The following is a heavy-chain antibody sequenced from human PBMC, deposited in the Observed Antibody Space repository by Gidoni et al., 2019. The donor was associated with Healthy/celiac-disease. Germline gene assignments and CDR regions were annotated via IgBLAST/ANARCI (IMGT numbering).Heavy chain of an antibody. CDR1: GFTFSSYA. V-gene: IGHV3-30-3*01. CDR3: ARGVAMIVVVQQDWDGAFDI. Sequence: QVQLVESGGGVVKPGRSLRLSCAASGFTFSSYAMHWVRQAPGKGLEWVAVISYDGSNKYYADSVKGRFTISRDNSKNTLYLQMNSLRAEDTAVYYCARGVAMIVVVQQDWDGAFDIWGQGTMVTVSS. J-gene: IGHJ3*02. CDR2: ISYDGSNK. D-gene: IGHD3-22*01.